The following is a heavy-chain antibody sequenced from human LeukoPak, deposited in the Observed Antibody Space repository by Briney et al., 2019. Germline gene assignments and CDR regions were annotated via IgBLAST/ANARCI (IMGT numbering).Heavy chain of an antibody. D-gene: IGHD6-13*01. J-gene: IGHJ4*02. CDR2: IYYSGST. CDR1: GGSISSYY. CDR3: ARYTAAAGDFDY. V-gene: IGHV4-59*01. Sequence: SETLSLTCTVSGGSISSYYWSWIRQPPGKGLEWIGYIYYSGSTDYNPSLKSRVTISVDTSKNQFSLKLSSETAADTAVYYCARYTAAAGDFDYWGQGTLVTVSS.